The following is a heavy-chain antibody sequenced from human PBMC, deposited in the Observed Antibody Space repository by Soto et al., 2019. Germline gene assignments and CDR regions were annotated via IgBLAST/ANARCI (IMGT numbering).Heavy chain of an antibody. D-gene: IGHD3-10*01. V-gene: IGHV1-3*01. J-gene: IGHJ1*01. CDR2: IDAANGNT. CDR1: GYNFIAYA. CDR3: VREGDQFGSGTYITYHDN. Sequence: QVQLVQSGAEVKKPGAPVKVSCKASGYNFIAYAIHWVRQAPGQGLEWMGRIDAANGNTRYSQRFEGRVSITRDSSAITVYVEVSSLRLEDTAIYYCVREGDQFGSGTYITYHDNWGQGTLVTVSS.